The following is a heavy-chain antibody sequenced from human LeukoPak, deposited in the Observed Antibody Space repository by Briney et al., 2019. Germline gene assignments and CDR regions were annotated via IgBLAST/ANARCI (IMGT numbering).Heavy chain of an antibody. J-gene: IGHJ4*02. V-gene: IGHV4-59*08. CDR1: GGSISYDY. D-gene: IGHD2-21*02. CDR2: IHYSGAT. CDR3: ATLRGASTAVFDS. Sequence: SETLSLTCTVSGGSISYDYWSWIRQSPGKRLEWIGYIHYSGATNYSPSLKSRVTISVDTSKNQFTLKLSSVTAADTALYYCATLRGASTAVFDSWGQGTLVTVSS.